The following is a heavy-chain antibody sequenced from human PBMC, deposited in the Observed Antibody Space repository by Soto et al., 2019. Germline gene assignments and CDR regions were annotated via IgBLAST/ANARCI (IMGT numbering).Heavy chain of an antibody. D-gene: IGHD6-19*01. CDR3: ARGGGGSGWYLGGYYFDY. CDR1: GGSISSGDYY. V-gene: IGHV4-30-4*01. J-gene: IGHJ4*02. Sequence: QVQLQESGPGLVKPSQTLSLTCTVSGGSISSGDYYWSWIRQPPGKGLEWIGYIYYSGSTYYNPSLKSRVTISVDTSKNQFSLKLSSVTAADTAVYYCARGGGGSGWYLGGYYFDYWGQGTLVTVSS. CDR2: IYYSGST.